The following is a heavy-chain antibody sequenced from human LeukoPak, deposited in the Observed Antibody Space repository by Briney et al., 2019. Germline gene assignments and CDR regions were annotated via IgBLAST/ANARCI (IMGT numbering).Heavy chain of an antibody. V-gene: IGHV4-31*03. D-gene: IGHD1-26*01. J-gene: IGHJ1*01. CDR1: GGSISSGGYY. CDR3: AASSGSDEYFQH. Sequence: SQTLSLTCTVSGGSISSGGYYWSWIRQHPWRGLEWIGYIYYRGSTYYNPSIKSRVTISVDTAKNQFSLKLSSVTAADTAVYYCAASSGSDEYFQHWGQGTLVTVSS. CDR2: IYYRGST.